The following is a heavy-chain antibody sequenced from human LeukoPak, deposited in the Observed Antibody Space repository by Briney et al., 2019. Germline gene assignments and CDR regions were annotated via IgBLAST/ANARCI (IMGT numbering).Heavy chain of an antibody. J-gene: IGHJ4*02. V-gene: IGHV3-49*03. CDR2: IRSKAYGGRT. Sequence: GGSLRLSCTASGFTFGDYGMNWFRQAPGKGLEWVGYIRSKAYGGRTEYAASVKGIFTIARDDSKSIAYLQMNGLKTEDTAVYYCTRVRGTAYYFDYWGQGTLVTVSS. CDR1: GFTFGDYG. D-gene: IGHD1-1*01. CDR3: TRVRGTAYYFDY.